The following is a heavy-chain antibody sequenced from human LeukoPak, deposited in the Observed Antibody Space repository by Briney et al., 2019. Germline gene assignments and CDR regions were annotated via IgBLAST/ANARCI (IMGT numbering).Heavy chain of an antibody. Sequence: ASVKVSCKASGYTFTSYGISWVRQAPGQGLEWMGWISAYNGNTNYAQKLQGRVTMTTDTSTSTAYMELRSLRSDDTAVYYCARVRATILWGSYDYWGQGTLATVSS. V-gene: IGHV1-18*01. CDR2: ISAYNGNT. D-gene: IGHD5-12*01. J-gene: IGHJ4*02. CDR3: ARVRATILWGSYDY. CDR1: GYTFTSYG.